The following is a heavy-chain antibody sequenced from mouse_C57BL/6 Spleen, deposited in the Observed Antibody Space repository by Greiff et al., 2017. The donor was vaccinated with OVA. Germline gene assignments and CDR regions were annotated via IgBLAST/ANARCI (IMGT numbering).Heavy chain of an antibody. CDR2: INPNNGGT. CDR3: ARVGDSAWFAY. Sequence: EVQLQQSGPELVKPGASVKISCKASGYTFTDYYMNWVKQSHGKSLEWIGDINPNNGGTSYNQKFKGKATLTVDKSSSTAYMELSSLTSEDSAVYYCARVGDSAWFAYWGQGTLVTVSA. CDR1: GYTFTDYY. J-gene: IGHJ3*01. V-gene: IGHV1-26*01.